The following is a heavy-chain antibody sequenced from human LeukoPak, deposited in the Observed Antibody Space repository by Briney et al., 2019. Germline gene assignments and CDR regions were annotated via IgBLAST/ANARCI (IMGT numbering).Heavy chain of an antibody. J-gene: IGHJ5*02. CDR3: AREHSGYDS. V-gene: IGHV1-46*01. CDR1: GYTFTNYY. CDR2: INPSGGST. Sequence: ASVKVSCKASGYTFTNYYMHWVRQAPGQGLEWMGIINPSGGSTNYAQKFQGRVTMTRDTSTGTVYMELSSLRSEDTAVYYCAREHSGYDSWGQGTLLTVSS. D-gene: IGHD5-12*01.